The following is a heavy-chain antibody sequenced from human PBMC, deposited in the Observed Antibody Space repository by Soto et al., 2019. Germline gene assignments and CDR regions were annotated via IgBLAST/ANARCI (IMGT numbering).Heavy chain of an antibody. J-gene: IGHJ3*02. CDR2: IYSGGST. Sequence: PGGSLRLSCAASGFTVSSNYMSWVRQAPGRGLEWVSVIYSGGSTYYADSVKGRFTISRDNSKNTLYLQMNSLRAEDTAVYYCASTRAYCGGDCVAFDIWGQGTMVTV. V-gene: IGHV3-66*01. CDR3: ASTRAYCGGDCVAFDI. D-gene: IGHD2-21*01. CDR1: GFTVSSNY.